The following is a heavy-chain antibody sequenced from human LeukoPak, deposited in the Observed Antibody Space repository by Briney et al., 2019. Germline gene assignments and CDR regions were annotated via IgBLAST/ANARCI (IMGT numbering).Heavy chain of an antibody. Sequence: ASVKVSCKASGYTFTSYGISWVRQAPGQGLEWMGWISAYNGNTNYAQKLQGRVTVTTDTSTSTAYMELRSLRSDDTAAYYCARYDILTGFDYWGQGTLVTVSS. CDR2: ISAYNGNT. J-gene: IGHJ4*02. D-gene: IGHD3-9*01. CDR3: ARYDILTGFDY. V-gene: IGHV1-18*01. CDR1: GYTFTSYG.